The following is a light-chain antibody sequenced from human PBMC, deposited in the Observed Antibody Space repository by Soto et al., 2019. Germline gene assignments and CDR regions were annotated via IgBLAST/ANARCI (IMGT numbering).Light chain of an antibody. CDR1: QSVSSN. CDR2: GAS. J-gene: IGKJ3*01. Sequence: EIVMTQSPATLSVSPGERATLSCRASQSVSSNLAWYQQKPCQAPRLLIYGASTRATGIPGRFSGSGSGTEFTLTISSLQSEEFEVFYWEQYNNWPFTFGPGTKVDI. V-gene: IGKV3-15*01. CDR3: EQYNNWPFT.